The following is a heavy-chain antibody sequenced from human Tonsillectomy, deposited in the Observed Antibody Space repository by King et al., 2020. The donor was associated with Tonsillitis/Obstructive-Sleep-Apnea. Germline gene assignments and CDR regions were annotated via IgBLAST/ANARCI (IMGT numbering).Heavy chain of an antibody. CDR2: IYTGDSDT. Sequence: VQLVESGAEVKKPGESLKISCKGSGYSFTSYWIGWVRQMPGKGLEWMGIIYTGDSDTRYSPSLQGQVTISADKSNSTAYLQWGSLKASDTAVYYCARRTYYYDSSGYLDAFDIWGQGTMVTVSS. J-gene: IGHJ3*02. V-gene: IGHV5-51*01. CDR1: GYSFTSYW. D-gene: IGHD3-22*01. CDR3: ARRTYYYDSSGYLDAFDI.